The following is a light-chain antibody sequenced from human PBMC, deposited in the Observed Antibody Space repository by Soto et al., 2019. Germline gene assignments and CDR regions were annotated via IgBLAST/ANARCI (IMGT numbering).Light chain of an antibody. CDR2: DAS. V-gene: IGKV1-5*01. J-gene: IGKJ1*01. CDR3: QQYRSYWT. CDR1: QNLGTW. Sequence: IPVTQSPSTLSASVGDRVTITCRASQNLGTWLAWYQQKPGETPKVLVYDASILNSGVPSRFSGSGSGTEFTLTISSLQPGDFATYYCQQYRSYWTFGQGTKVEIK.